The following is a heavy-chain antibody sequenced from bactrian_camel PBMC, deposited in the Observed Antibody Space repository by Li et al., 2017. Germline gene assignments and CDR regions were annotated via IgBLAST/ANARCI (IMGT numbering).Heavy chain of an antibody. J-gene: IGHJ4*01. CDR2: INTGGDTT. V-gene: IGHV3S1*01. D-gene: IGHD1*01. CDR3: AKDTISMSSGGYWRTGS. Sequence: HVQLVESGGGSVQIGGSLTLACAASRGFDDADAEWVSGINTGGDTTGYADSVKGRFTISRDNAKNTLYLQLNSLKTEDTAMYYCAKDTISMSSGGYWRTGSRGQGTQVTVS. CDR1: RG.